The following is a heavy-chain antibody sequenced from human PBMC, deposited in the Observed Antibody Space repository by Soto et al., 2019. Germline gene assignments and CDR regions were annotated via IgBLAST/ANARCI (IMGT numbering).Heavy chain of an antibody. CDR3: VRQQNIDSNDWYI. CDR1: GSGFL. Sequence: PGESLKISCKSTGSGFLIAWVRQMPWKGLEWIGSIYPGDSDTRYNPSFQGLVTISADRFISDSYLQWTSLKASDTAMYYCVRQQNIDSNDWYIWGKGALVTXSS. CDR2: IYPGDSDT. D-gene: IGHD6-19*01. J-gene: IGHJ4*02. V-gene: IGHV5-51*01.